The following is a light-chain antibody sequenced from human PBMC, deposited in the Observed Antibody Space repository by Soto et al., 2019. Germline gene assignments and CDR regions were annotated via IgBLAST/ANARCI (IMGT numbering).Light chain of an antibody. CDR2: DAS. CDR1: QSISNW. CDR3: QQHNSFSIT. Sequence: DIQMTQSPSTLSASVGDRVTITCRASQSISNWLAWYQQKQGKAPKLLIYDASSLESGVPSRFSGSGSGTEFTLTISSLQPDDFATYYCQQHNSFSITFGQGTRLEIK. J-gene: IGKJ5*01. V-gene: IGKV1-5*01.